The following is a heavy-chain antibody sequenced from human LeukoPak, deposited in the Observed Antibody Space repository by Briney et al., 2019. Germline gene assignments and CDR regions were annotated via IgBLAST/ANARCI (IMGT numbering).Heavy chain of an antibody. CDR2: INHSGST. D-gene: IGHD3-3*01. V-gene: IGHV4-34*01. CDR3: AREGITIFGVVHYYYYYGMDV. CDR1: GGSFSGYY. Sequence: SETLSLTCAGYGGSFSGYYWSWIRQPPGKGLEWIGEINHSGSTNYNPSLKSRVTISVDTSKNQFSLKLSSVTAADTAVYYCAREGITIFGVVHYYYYYGMDVWGQGTTVTVSS. J-gene: IGHJ6*02.